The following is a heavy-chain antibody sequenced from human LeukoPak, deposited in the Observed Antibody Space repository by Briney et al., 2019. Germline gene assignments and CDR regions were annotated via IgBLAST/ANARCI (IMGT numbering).Heavy chain of an antibody. Sequence: GGSLRLSCAASGFTFSSYSMNWVRQAPGKGLEWVSSISSSSSYIYYADSVKGRFTISRDNAKNSLYLQMNSLRAEDAAVYYCARDVRFLEWPFDYWGQGTLVTVSS. CDR3: ARDVRFLEWPFDY. D-gene: IGHD3-3*01. CDR1: GFTFSSYS. CDR2: ISSSSSYI. J-gene: IGHJ4*02. V-gene: IGHV3-21*01.